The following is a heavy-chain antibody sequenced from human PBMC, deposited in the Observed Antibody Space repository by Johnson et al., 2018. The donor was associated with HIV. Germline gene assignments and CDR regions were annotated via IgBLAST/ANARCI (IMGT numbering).Heavy chain of an antibody. J-gene: IGHJ3*02. Sequence: VQLVESGGGLVKPGGSLRLSCAASGFTVSRNYMSWVRQAPGKGLEWVSVTYSGRRTYYAASVKGRFTIPRDNSKNTVYLQMNSLRAEETAVYYCARDHRAYCGGDCYSDAFDIWGQGTMVTVSS. CDR1: GFTVSRNY. CDR3: ARDHRAYCGGDCYSDAFDI. V-gene: IGHV3-66*01. CDR2: TYSGRRT. D-gene: IGHD2-21*02.